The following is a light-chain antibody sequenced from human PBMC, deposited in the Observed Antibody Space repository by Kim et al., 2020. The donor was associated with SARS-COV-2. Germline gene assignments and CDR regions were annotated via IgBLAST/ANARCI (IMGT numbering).Light chain of an antibody. V-gene: IGLV3-19*01. CDR2: GIN. CDR3: NSQDNV. CDR1: SLRSYY. J-gene: IGLJ1*01. Sequence: SSELTQDPAVALALGRTVRITCQGDSLRSYYANWYQQKPGQAPVVVIYGINNRPSVIPDRFSGSSSGSTASLTITATQAEDEADYYCNSQDNVFGTGTKVTFL.